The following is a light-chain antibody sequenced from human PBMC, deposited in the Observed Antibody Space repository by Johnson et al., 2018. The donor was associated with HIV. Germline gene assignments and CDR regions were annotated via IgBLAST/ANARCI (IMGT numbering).Light chain of an antibody. Sequence: QPVLTQPPSVSAAPGQKVTISCSGSSSNIGNNYVSWYQQLPGTAPKLLIYENNKRPSGIPARFSGSKSGTSATLGITGLQTGDEADYYCGTWVGSLSACVFGTGTKVTVL. CDR3: GTWVGSLSACV. CDR2: ENN. CDR1: SSNIGNNY. V-gene: IGLV1-51*02. J-gene: IGLJ1*01.